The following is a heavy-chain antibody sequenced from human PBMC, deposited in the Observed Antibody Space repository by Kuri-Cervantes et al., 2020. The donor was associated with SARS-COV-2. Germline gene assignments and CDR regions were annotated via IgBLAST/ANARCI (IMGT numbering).Heavy chain of an antibody. D-gene: IGHD3-3*01. J-gene: IGHJ5*02. Sequence: SCSASGFTFSDYYMSWIRQAPGKGLEWVSYISSSSSYTNYADSVKGRFTISRDNFKNTLYLQMSSLRAEDTAVYYCARGRGPGDFWSGLNWFDPWGQGTLVTVSS. V-gene: IGHV3-11*05. CDR1: GFTFSDYY. CDR2: ISSSSSYT. CDR3: ARGRGPGDFWSGLNWFDP.